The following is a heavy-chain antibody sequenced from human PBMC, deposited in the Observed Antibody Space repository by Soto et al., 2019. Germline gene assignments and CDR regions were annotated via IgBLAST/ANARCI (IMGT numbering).Heavy chain of an antibody. CDR3: ARCTLHDYGDYDPGTSHVFDS. CDR1: GFSLSNSGVG. J-gene: IGHJ4*02. D-gene: IGHD4-17*01. V-gene: IGHV2-5*02. Sequence: QITLKESGPSPGKPTQTLTVTCTFSGFSLSNSGVGVAWIHQPPGKGLEWLALIYGDNDKRYSPSLKTRLTITKDTSKNQVVLTMTNMDPVDTATYYCARCTLHDYGDYDPGTSHVFDSWGQGTLVTVSS. CDR2: IYGDNDK.